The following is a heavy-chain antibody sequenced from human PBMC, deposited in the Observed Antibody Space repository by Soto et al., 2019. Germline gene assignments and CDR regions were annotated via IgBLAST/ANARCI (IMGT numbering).Heavy chain of an antibody. CDR3: AIDVNFDWLLMMDYYYGMDV. CDR2: ISAYNGNT. D-gene: IGHD3-9*01. Sequence: QVQLVQSGAEVKKPGASVKVSCKASGYTFTSYGISWVRQAPGQGLEWMGWISAYNGNTNYAQKLQGRVTMTTDTAANTFYTXLRSLRSDDTAVYYCAIDVNFDWLLMMDYYYGMDVWGQGTTVTVSS. J-gene: IGHJ6*02. CDR1: GYTFTSYG. V-gene: IGHV1-18*01.